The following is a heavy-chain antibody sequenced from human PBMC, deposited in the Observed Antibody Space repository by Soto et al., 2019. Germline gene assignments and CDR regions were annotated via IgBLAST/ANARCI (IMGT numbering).Heavy chain of an antibody. V-gene: IGHV4-34*01. J-gene: IGHJ4*02. D-gene: IGHD6-13*01. CDR3: ASKRRIAAAGLDY. CDR1: GGSFSGYY. Sequence: TLSLTCAVYGGSFSGYYWSWIRQPPGKGLEWIGEINHSGSTNYNPSLKSRVTISVDTSKNQFSLKLSSVTAADTAVYYCASKRRIAAAGLDYWGQGTLVTVSS. CDR2: INHSGST.